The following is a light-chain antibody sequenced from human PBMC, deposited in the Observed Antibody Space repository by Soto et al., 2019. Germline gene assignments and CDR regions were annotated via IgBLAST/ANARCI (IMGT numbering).Light chain of an antibody. Sequence: QSVLTQPPSASGTPGQRVTISCSGRSSNIGSNTVNWYQQLPGTAPKLVIYSNNQRPSGVPDRFSGSKSGTSASLAISGLQSEDEADYYCVAWDDSLNGYVVFGGGTKLTVL. CDR3: VAWDDSLNGYVV. V-gene: IGLV1-44*01. CDR2: SNN. CDR1: SSNIGSNT. J-gene: IGLJ2*01.